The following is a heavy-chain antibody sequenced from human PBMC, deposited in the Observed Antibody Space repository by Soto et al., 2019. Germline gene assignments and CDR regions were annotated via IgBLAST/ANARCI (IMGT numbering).Heavy chain of an antibody. CDR3: ARDWGCGVDY. CDR1: GGSISGYC. CDR2: IYYSGTT. J-gene: IGHJ4*02. Sequence: PSETRSLTCSVAGGSISGYCWSGSAQPPGKGLGRMAYIYYSGTTNYNPSLKRRVTISVDTSKDPFSPKLRSVTAADTAVHDCARDWGCGVDYWGQGTLVTFSS. D-gene: IGHD3-16*01. V-gene: IGHV4-59*01.